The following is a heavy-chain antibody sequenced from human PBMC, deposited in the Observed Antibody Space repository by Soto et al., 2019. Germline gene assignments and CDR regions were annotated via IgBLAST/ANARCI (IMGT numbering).Heavy chain of an antibody. V-gene: IGHV3-48*02. CDR3: ARSVEGHFDY. D-gene: IGHD6-19*01. J-gene: IGHJ4*02. CDR1: GFTLSVYS. Sequence: EVQLVESGGDLVQRGGSLRLTCVASGFTLSVYSMNWVRQAPGKGLEWFSYITSDTKTIKYADSVKGRFTISRDNAKNSVYLQMNSLRDEDTAVYYCARSVEGHFDYWGQGTVVTVSS. CDR2: ITSDTKTI.